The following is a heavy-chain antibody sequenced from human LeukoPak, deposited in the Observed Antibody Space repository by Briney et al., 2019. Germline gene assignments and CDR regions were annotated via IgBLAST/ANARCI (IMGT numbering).Heavy chain of an antibody. CDR1: GVSFSDFY. CDR2: ISSSGSTI. V-gene: IGHV3-11*01. Sequence: GGSLRLSCAASGVSFSDFYMSWIRQAPGKGLEWVSYISSSGSTIYYADSVKGRFTISRDNAKNSLYLQTNSLRAEDTAVYYCARYNVGTRPPNDAFDIWGQGTMVTVS. D-gene: IGHD6-6*01. CDR3: ARYNVGTRPPNDAFDI. J-gene: IGHJ3*02.